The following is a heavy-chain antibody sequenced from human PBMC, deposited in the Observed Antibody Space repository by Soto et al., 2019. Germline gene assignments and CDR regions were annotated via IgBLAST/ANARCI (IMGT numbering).Heavy chain of an antibody. V-gene: IGHV4-31*03. CDR3: ARTLFGWGIWFDP. J-gene: IGHJ5*02. D-gene: IGHD3-10*02. Sequence: SETLSLTCTVSGGSISSGGYYWSWIRQHPGKGLEWIGYIYYSGSTYYNPSLKSRITISVDTSKNQFSLKLSSVTAADTAVYYCARTLFGWGIWFDPWGQGTLVTVSS. CDR2: IYYSGST. CDR1: GGSISSGGYY.